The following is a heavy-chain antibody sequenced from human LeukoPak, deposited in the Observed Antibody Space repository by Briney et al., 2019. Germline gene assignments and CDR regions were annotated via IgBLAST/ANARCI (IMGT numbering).Heavy chain of an antibody. Sequence: SETLSLTCTVSGGSISGGSFYWVWIQQPPGKGLEWIGYIYYSGSTKYNLSLKSRVTISVDTSKNQLSVKRSSVTAADTAVYYCARGEYGLFDYWGQGTLVTVSS. V-gene: IGHV4-61*01. CDR3: ARGEYGLFDY. J-gene: IGHJ4*02. CDR1: GGSISGGSFY. CDR2: IYYSGST. D-gene: IGHD2/OR15-2a*01.